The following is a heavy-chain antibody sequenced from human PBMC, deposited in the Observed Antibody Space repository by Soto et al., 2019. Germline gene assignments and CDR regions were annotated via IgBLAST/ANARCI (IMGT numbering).Heavy chain of an antibody. CDR2: ISAYNGNT. CDR3: ARDLKPYYYYYGMDV. CDR1: GYTFTSYG. J-gene: IGHJ6*02. Sequence: APVKVSCKASGYTFTSYGISWVRQAPGQGLEWMGWISAYNGNTNYAQKLQGRVTMTTDTSTSTAYMELRSLRSDDTAVYYCARDLKPYYYYYGMDVWGQGTTVTVSS. V-gene: IGHV1-18*04.